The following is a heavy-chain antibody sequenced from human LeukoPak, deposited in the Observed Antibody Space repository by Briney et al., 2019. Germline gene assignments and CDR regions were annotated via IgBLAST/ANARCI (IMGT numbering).Heavy chain of an antibody. Sequence: GGALRLSCAASGFTFSNAWMSWVRQAPGKGLEGVGRIKSKTDGGTTDYAAPVKGRFTISRDDSKNTLYLQMNSLKTEDTAVYYCTTDLDPGYWRVYWGQGTLVTVSS. CDR1: GFTFSNAW. D-gene: IGHD3-9*01. J-gene: IGHJ4*02. CDR3: TTDLDPGYWRVY. CDR2: IKSKTDGGTT. V-gene: IGHV3-15*01.